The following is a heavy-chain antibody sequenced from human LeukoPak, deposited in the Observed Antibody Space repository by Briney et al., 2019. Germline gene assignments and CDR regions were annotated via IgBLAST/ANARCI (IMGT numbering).Heavy chain of an antibody. CDR3: ARWTSGSYNGGFDY. D-gene: IGHD1-26*01. Sequence: PGGSLRLSCAASGFTFSSYDMHWVRHATGKGLEWVSAIGTAGDTYYPGSVKGRFTISRENAKNSLYLQMNSLRAGDTAVYYCARWTSGSYNGGFDYWGQGTLVTVSS. CDR2: IGTAGDT. J-gene: IGHJ4*02. CDR1: GFTFSSYD. V-gene: IGHV3-13*01.